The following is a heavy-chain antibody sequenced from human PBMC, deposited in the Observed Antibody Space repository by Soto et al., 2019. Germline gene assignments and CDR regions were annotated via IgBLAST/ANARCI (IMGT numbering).Heavy chain of an antibody. J-gene: IGHJ4*02. CDR1: GGSISSNGHY. D-gene: IGHD6-19*01. Sequence: QVQLQESGPELVKPSQTLSLTCTVSGGSISSNGHYWTWIRQHPGKGLEWIAYIYYTGNTYYNPSLNSRLSISVDPSKNQCSLKLRSLTAADTAVYYCARQQWGFDSWGQGPLVTVSS. CDR3: ARQQWGFDS. V-gene: IGHV4-31*03. CDR2: IYYTGNT.